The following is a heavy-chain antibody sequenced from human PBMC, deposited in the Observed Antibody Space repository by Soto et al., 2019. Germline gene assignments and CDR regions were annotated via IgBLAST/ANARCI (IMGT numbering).Heavy chain of an antibody. CDR1: GFSLRNSGVG. Sequence: QTTLKESGPSPVQPTHTLTVTCTFSGFSLRNSGVGVAWIRQTPGQALEWLALIYGDNDKRYSTSLKTRLTITKTTSKNPVVLTMNNMDTVDTATYYCAHCTLHDYGDYDPGTSHVLASWGEGTLVTVSS. J-gene: IGHJ5*02. CDR3: AHCTLHDYGDYDPGTSHVLAS. D-gene: IGHD4-17*01. CDR2: IYGDNDK. V-gene: IGHV2-5*02.